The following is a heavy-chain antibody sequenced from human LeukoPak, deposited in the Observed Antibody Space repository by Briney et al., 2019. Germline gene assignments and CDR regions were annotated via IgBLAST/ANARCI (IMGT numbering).Heavy chain of an antibody. Sequence: SETLSLTCTVSGGSISSYYWNWIRQPPGKGLEWIAYIHYSGTTNYSPSLKSRVTISVDTSKNQFSLKLSSVTAADTAVYYCARDIAGSLDYWGQGTLVTVSS. CDR2: IHYSGTT. CDR1: GGSISSYY. J-gene: IGHJ4*02. V-gene: IGHV4-59*01. CDR3: ARDIAGSLDY. D-gene: IGHD3-16*02.